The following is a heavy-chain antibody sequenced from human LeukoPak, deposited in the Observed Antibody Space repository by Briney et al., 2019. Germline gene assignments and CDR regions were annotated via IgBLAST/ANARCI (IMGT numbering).Heavy chain of an antibody. CDR1: GYSISSGYY. CDR2: IYHSGST. Sequence: SETLSLTCAVSGYSISSGYYWGWIRQPPGKGLEWIGSIYHSGSTYYNPSLKSRVTISVDTSKNQFSLKLSSLTAADTAVYYCARDLGYGSGSWFDYWGQGTLVTVSS. CDR3: ARDLGYGSGSWFDY. V-gene: IGHV4-38-2*02. D-gene: IGHD3-10*01. J-gene: IGHJ4*02.